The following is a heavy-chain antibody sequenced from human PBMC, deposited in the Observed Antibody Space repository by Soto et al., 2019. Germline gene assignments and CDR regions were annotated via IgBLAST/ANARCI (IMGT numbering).Heavy chain of an antibody. D-gene: IGHD3-22*01. J-gene: IGHJ3*01. Sequence: VQLLESGGGLVQPGGSLRLSCAASGFSFNNHAMTWVRQAPGKGLEWVSGISGSGSTTHYADSVKGRFTISRDNSKDTLYLQMNSLSPEDTAVYYCAKDRLMLTMVVVGAFDFWGLGKMVTVSS. CDR3: AKDRLMLTMVVVGAFDF. CDR2: ISGSGSTT. V-gene: IGHV3-23*01. CDR1: GFSFNNHA.